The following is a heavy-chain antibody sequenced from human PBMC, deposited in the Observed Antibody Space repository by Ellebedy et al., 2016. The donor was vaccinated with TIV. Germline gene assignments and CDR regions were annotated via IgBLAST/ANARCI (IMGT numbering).Heavy chain of an antibody. J-gene: IGHJ6*02. CDR1: GYTFTSYY. CDR3: ATRYGDYGMDV. Sequence: ASVKVSCKASGYTFTSYYMHWVRQAPGQGLEWMGIINPSGGNTSYAQKFQGRVTMTRDTSTSTVYMELSSLRSEDTAVYYCATRYGDYGMDVWGQGTTVTVSS. V-gene: IGHV1-46*01. CDR2: INPSGGNT. D-gene: IGHD4-17*01.